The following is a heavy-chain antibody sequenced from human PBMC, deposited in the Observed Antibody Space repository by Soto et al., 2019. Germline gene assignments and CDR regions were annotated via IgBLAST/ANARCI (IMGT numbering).Heavy chain of an antibody. CDR1: GGSISSGDYY. V-gene: IGHV4-30-4*01. Sequence: QVQLQESGPGLVKPSQTLSLTCTVSGGSISSGDYYWSWIRQPPGKGLEWIGYIYYSGSTYYNPSLESRVTISVDPSKNQFSLNLSSVTAADTAVYYCARERPDGCKLDPWGQGTLVTVSS. CDR2: IYYSGST. CDR3: ARERPDGCKLDP. J-gene: IGHJ5*02. D-gene: IGHD6-19*01.